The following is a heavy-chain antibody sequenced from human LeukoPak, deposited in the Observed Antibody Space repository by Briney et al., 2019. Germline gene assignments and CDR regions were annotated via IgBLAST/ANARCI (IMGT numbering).Heavy chain of an antibody. CDR2: IYYSGST. CDR3: ARASPLGASPMDV. D-gene: IGHD1-26*01. Sequence: PSETLSLTCTVSGGSISSSSYYWGWIRQPPGKGLEWIGSIYYSGSTYYNPSLKSRVTISVDTSKNQFSLKLSSVTAADTAVYYCARASPLGASPMDVWGKGTTVTVSS. J-gene: IGHJ6*03. CDR1: GGSISSSSYY. V-gene: IGHV4-39*07.